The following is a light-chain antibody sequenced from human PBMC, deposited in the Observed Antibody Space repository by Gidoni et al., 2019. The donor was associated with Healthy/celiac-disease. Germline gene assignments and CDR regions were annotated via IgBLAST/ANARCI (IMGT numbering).Light chain of an antibody. Sequence: EIVLTQSPATLSLSPGDRATLSCRASQSVSSYLACYQQQSCQAPRLLIYDASNTATGNPARFSGSGSATYFPLTISSLAPEDFAVYYFQQLRTSYTFGQGTKLEIK. V-gene: IGKV3-11*01. CDR1: QSVSSY. CDR3: QQLRTSYT. J-gene: IGKJ2*01. CDR2: DAS.